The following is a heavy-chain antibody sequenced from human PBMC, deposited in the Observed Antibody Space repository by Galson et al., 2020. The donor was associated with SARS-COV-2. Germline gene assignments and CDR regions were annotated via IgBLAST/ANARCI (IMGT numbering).Heavy chain of an antibody. CDR2: ISGSGGST. J-gene: IGHJ3*02. D-gene: IGHD1-26*01. CDR1: GFTLSTYA. V-gene: IGHV3-23*01. CDR3: AKVGRSGNAFDI. Sequence: TGGSLRLSCAASGFTLSTYAMSWVRQAPGKGLEWVSAISGSGGSTYYADSVKGRFTISRDNSKKTLYLQMNSLGAEDTAVYYCAKVGRSGNAFDIWGQGTMVTVSS.